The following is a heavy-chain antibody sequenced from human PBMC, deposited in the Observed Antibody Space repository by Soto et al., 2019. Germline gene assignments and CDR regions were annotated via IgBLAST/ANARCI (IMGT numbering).Heavy chain of an antibody. CDR3: ARYEGYCSSTSCYVLDY. Sequence: ASVKVSCKASGYTFTSYAMHWVRQAPGQRLEWMGWINAGNGNTKYSQKFQGRVTMTRDTSTSTAYMELSSLRSDDTAVYYCARYEGYCSSTSCYVLDYWGQGTLVTVSS. V-gene: IGHV1-3*01. J-gene: IGHJ4*02. D-gene: IGHD2-2*01. CDR2: INAGNGNT. CDR1: GYTFTSYA.